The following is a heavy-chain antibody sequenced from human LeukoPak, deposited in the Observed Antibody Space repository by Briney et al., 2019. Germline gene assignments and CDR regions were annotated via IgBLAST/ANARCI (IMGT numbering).Heavy chain of an antibody. CDR1: GFTFSDYY. Sequence: GGSLRLSCAASGFTFSDYYMSWIRQAPGKGLEWVSYISSSGSTIYYADSVKGRFTISRDNAKNSLYLQMNSLRAEDTAVYYCAGEGETANEYSSSSVDYWGQGTLVTVSS. J-gene: IGHJ4*02. CDR2: ISSSGSTI. CDR3: AGEGETANEYSSSSVDY. D-gene: IGHD6-6*01. V-gene: IGHV3-11*01.